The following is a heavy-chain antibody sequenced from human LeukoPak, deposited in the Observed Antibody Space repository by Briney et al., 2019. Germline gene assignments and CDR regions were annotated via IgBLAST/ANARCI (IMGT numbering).Heavy chain of an antibody. J-gene: IGHJ4*02. Sequence: GGSLRLSCAASGFTFSSYGMHWVRQAPGKGLEWVAFIRYDGSNKYYADSVKGRFTISRDNSKNTLYLQMNSLRAEDTAVYYCAPQFMVRGVTIGYWGQGTLVTVSS. CDR3: APQFMVRGVTIGY. CDR1: GFTFSSYG. D-gene: IGHD3-10*01. CDR2: IRYDGSNK. V-gene: IGHV3-30*02.